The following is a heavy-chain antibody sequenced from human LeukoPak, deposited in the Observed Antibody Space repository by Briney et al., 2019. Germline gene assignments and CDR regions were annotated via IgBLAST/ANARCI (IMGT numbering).Heavy chain of an antibody. CDR2: ISSGGSYE. Sequence: PGRSLRLSCAASGFTFSSYAMHWVRQAPGKGLEWVSIISSGGSYEYYADSVKGRFTISRDNSKNTLFLQLNSLRAEDTAVYYCARDSTYYYDSGSSGPHCFANWGQGTLVTVSS. J-gene: IGHJ4*02. V-gene: IGHV3-30*01. CDR1: GFTFSSYA. D-gene: IGHD3-10*01. CDR3: ARDSTYYYDSGSSGPHCFAN.